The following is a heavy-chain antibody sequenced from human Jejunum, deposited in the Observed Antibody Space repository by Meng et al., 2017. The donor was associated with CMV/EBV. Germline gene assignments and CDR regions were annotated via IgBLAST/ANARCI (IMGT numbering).Heavy chain of an antibody. CDR3: ARGAMGYDSSGFFDH. CDR1: RFTFDSYT. Sequence: QVQLVESXXXXXQXXRXXRLSCAASRFTFDSYTMHWVRQAPGKGLEWVAVMSYDGTKKYYADSVKGRFTISRDNSKNTLYLQMNSLRAEDTAVYYCARGAMGYDSSGFFDHCGQGTLVTVSS. CDR2: MSYDGTKK. J-gene: IGHJ5*02. V-gene: IGHV3-30-3*01. D-gene: IGHD3-22*01.